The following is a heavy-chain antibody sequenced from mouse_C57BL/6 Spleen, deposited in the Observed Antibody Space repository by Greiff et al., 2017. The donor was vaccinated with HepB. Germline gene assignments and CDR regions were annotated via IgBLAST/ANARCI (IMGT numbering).Heavy chain of an antibody. CDR3: SRRGHYGSSPYYYAMDY. J-gene: IGHJ4*01. Sequence: VQLQESGGGLVKPGGSLKLSCAASGFTFSDYGMHWVRQAPEKGLEWVAYISSGSSTIYYADTVKGRFTISRDNAKNTLFLQMTSLRSEDTAMYYCSRRGHYGSSPYYYAMDYWGQGTSVTVSS. D-gene: IGHD1-1*01. V-gene: IGHV5-17*01. CDR2: ISSGSSTI. CDR1: GFTFSDYG.